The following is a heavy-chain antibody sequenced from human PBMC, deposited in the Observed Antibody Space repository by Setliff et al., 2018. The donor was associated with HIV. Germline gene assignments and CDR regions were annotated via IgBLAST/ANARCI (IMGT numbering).Heavy chain of an antibody. CDR3: ARGRLYYDTSGYYFYYFDY. D-gene: IGHD3-22*01. V-gene: IGHV4-34*01. CDR1: GGSFSGCY. Sequence: SETLSLTCAVSGGSFSGCYWSWIRQPPGKGLEWIGEINQRGSTNYNPTLKSRVTISVDTSKDQFSLELSSVTAADTAVYYCARGRLYYDTSGYYFYYFDYWGQRTLVTVSS. CDR2: INQRGST. J-gene: IGHJ4*02.